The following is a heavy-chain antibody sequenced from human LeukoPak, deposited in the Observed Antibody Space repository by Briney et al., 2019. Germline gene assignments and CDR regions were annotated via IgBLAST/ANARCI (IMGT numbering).Heavy chain of an antibody. J-gene: IGHJ4*02. CDR2: IYYSGST. CDR3: ASDPIRPEDLLAVAGYFDY. CDR1: GGSISSSSYY. Sequence: PSETLSLTCTVSGGSISSSSYYWGWIRQPPGKGLEWIGSIYYSGSTYYNPSLKSRVTISVDTSKNQFSLKLSSVTAADTAVYYCASDPIRPEDLLAVAGYFDYWGQGTLVTVSS. V-gene: IGHV4-39*01. D-gene: IGHD6-19*01.